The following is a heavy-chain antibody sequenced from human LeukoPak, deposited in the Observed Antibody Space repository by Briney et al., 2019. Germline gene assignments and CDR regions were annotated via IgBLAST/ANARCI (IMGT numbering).Heavy chain of an antibody. CDR3: ATRATAGPW. CDR2: IHDSGIT. CDR1: GASISTTYW. D-gene: IGHD6-13*01. J-gene: IGHJ4*02. Sequence: SETLSLTCAVSGASISTTYWSSWARQPPGKGLEWIGEIHDSGITNYNPSLESRVTISVDKSNKQFSLSLTSVTAADTAVYYCATRATAGPWWGQGTLVTVSS. V-gene: IGHV4-4*02.